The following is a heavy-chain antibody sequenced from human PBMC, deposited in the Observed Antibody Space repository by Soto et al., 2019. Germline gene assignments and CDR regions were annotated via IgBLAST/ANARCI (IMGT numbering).Heavy chain of an antibody. J-gene: IGHJ4*02. CDR2: IYYSGST. CDR1: GGSISSYY. V-gene: IGHV4-59*08. CDR3: ARNGQGIIDY. Sequence: TSETLSLTCTVSGGSISSYYWSWIRQPPGKGLEWIGYIYYSGSTNYNPSLKSRVTISVDTSKNQFSLKLSSVTAADTAVYYCARNGQGIIDYWGQGTLVTVSS. D-gene: IGHD6-13*01.